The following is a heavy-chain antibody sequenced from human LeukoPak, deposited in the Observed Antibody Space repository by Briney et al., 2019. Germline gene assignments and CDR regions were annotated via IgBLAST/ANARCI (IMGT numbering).Heavy chain of an antibody. D-gene: IGHD6-19*01. J-gene: IGHJ5*02. CDR2: IYTSGST. Sequence: SETLSLTCTVSGGSISSGSYYWSWIRQPAGKGLEWIGRIYTSGSTNYNPSLKSRVTISVDMSKNQFSLKLTSVTAADTAVYYCASVRGYSSGWYASGFDPWGQGTLVTVSS. CDR3: ASVRGYSSGWYASGFDP. CDR1: GGSISSGSYY. V-gene: IGHV4-61*02.